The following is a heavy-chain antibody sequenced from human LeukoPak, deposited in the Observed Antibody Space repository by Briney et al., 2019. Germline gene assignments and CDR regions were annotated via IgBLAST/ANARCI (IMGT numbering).Heavy chain of an antibody. CDR2: ISYDGSNK. Sequence: PGGSLRLSCAASGFIFSSYAMHWVRQAPGKGLEWVAVISYDGSNKYYADSVKGRFTISRDNSKNTLYLQMNSLRAEDTAVYYCARDWDVVVPAALGYWGQGTLVTVSS. J-gene: IGHJ4*02. D-gene: IGHD2-2*01. CDR3: ARDWDVVVPAALGY. CDR1: GFIFSSYA. V-gene: IGHV3-30-3*01.